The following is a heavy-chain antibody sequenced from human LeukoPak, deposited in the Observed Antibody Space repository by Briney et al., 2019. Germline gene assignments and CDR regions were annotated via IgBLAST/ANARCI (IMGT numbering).Heavy chain of an antibody. J-gene: IGHJ6*02. V-gene: IGHV4-59*12. CDR1: GGSISSYY. CDR2: IYYSGST. Sequence: PSETLSLTCTVSGGSISSYYWSWIRQPPGKGLEWIGYIYYSGSTNYNPSLKSRVTMSVDTSKNQFSLKLSSVTAADTAVYYCAREMNTMDVWGQGTTVSVSS. D-gene: IGHD2/OR15-2a*01. CDR3: AREMNTMDV.